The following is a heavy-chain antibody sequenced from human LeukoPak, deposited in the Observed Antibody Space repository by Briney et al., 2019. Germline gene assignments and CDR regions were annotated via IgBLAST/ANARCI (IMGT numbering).Heavy chain of an antibody. CDR2: IYTSGST. D-gene: IGHD2-2*01. CDR1: GGSISSYY. Sequence: SETLSLTCTVSGGSISSYYWSWIRQPAGKGLEWIGRIYTSGSTNYNPSLKSRVTMSVDTSKNRFSLKLSSVTAADTAVYYCARTYDIVVVWWDYLVFSYWGQGTLVTVSS. J-gene: IGHJ4*02. V-gene: IGHV4-4*07. CDR3: ARTYDIVVVWWDYLVFSY.